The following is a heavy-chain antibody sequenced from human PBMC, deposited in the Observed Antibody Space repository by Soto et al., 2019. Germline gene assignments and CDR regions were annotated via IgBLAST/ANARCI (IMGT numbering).Heavy chain of an antibody. CDR1: GGSISSYY. D-gene: IGHD6-19*01. J-gene: IGHJ6*02. CDR3: ARESAVAGTYCYYYGMDV. CDR2: IYYSGST. Sequence: SETLSLTCTVSGGSISSYYWSWIRQPPGKGLEWIGYIYYSGSTNYNPSLKSRITISVDKSKNQFSLKLSSVTAADTAVYYCARESAVAGTYCYYYGMDVWGQGTTVTVSS. V-gene: IGHV4-59*01.